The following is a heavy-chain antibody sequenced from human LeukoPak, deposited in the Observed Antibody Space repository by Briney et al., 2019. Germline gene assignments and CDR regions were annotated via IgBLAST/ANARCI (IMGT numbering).Heavy chain of an antibody. D-gene: IGHD3-9*01. Sequence: PSETLSLTCSVPGNSISSGHYWGWIRQTPGKGLERIGSIYLSGTTYYNPSLKSRVTISVDTSKNQFSLKLSSVTAADTAVYFCARIFILSGFSSYFDHWGQGTLVTVSS. J-gene: IGHJ4*02. V-gene: IGHV4-38-2*02. CDR1: GNSISSGHY. CDR3: ARIFILSGFSSYFDH. CDR2: IYLSGTT.